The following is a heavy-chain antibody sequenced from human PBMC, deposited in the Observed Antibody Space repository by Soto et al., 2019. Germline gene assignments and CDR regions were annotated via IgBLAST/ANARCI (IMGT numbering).Heavy chain of an antibody. CDR2: ITKCGYST. CDR1: GFIFSSYS. Sequence: GGSLRLSCAASGFIFSSYSMNWVRQAPGKGLEWLSYITKCGYSTHYADSVKGRFTISRDDAKNSLFLQMNSLRAEDTAVYYCAKIPPGYSYGYFYFDYWGQGTLVTVSS. J-gene: IGHJ4*02. CDR3: AKIPPGYSYGYFYFDY. V-gene: IGHV3-48*01. D-gene: IGHD5-18*01.